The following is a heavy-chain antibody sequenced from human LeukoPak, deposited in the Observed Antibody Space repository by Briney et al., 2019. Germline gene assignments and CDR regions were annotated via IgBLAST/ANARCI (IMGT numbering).Heavy chain of an antibody. CDR2: IYYSGST. D-gene: IGHD3-22*01. V-gene: IGHV4-61*01. CDR3: ARHPRYITMIATFDI. J-gene: IGHJ3*02. CDR1: GGSISSGSYY. Sequence: SETLSLTCTVSGGSISSGSYYWSWIRQPPGKGLEWIGYIYYSGSTNYNPSLKSRVTISVDTSKNQFSLKLSFVTAADTAVYYCARHPRYITMIATFDIWGQGTMVTVSS.